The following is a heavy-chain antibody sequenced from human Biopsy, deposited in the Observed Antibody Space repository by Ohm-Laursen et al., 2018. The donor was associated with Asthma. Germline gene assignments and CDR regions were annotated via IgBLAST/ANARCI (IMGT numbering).Heavy chain of an antibody. V-gene: IGHV1-69*01. D-gene: IGHD5-12*01. J-gene: IGHJ6*02. CDR3: ARGYSGSDRIVYYYSGLEV. CDR1: GDPFSNYA. CDR2: LIPVLGTP. Sequence: GSSVKVSCKASGDPFSNYAISWVRQAPGQGLEWMGGLIPVLGTPDHAQMFEGRVTITADESTSTAYTELSSLSSEDTAVYYCARGYSGSDRIVYYYSGLEVWGQGTTVTVSS.